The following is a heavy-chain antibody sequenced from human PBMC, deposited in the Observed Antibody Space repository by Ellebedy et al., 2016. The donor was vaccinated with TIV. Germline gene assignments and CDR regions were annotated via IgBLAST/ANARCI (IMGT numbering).Heavy chain of an antibody. CDR2: IYYSGST. J-gene: IGHJ4*02. V-gene: IGHV4-39*01. CDR3: ARQLWSGYYN. Sequence: SETLSLTXTVSGGSISSSSYYWGWIRQPPGKGLEWIGSIYYSGSTYYNPSLKSRVTISVDTSKNQFSLKLSSVTAADTAVYYCARQLWSGYYNWGQGTLVTVSS. D-gene: IGHD3-3*01. CDR1: GGSISSSSYY.